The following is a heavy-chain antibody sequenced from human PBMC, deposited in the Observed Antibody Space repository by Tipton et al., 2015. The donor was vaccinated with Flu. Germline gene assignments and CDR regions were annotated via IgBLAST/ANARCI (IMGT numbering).Heavy chain of an antibody. V-gene: IGHV4-31*03. CDR1: GGSISSGGYY. Sequence: TLSLTCTVSGGSISSGGYYWSWIRQHPGKGLEWIGYIYYSGSTYYNPSLKSRVTISVDTSKNQFSLKLSSVTAADTALYYCARDGGSCSSTSGSPSVYSCGMDVWGQGTTVPVSS. CDR2: IYYSGST. CDR3: ARDGGSCSSTSGSPSVYSCGMDV. D-gene: IGHD2-2*01. J-gene: IGHJ6*02.